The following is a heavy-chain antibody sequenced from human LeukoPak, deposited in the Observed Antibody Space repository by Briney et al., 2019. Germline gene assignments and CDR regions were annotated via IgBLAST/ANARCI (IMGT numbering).Heavy chain of an antibody. CDR2: ISAYNGKT. D-gene: IGHD3-22*01. V-gene: IGHV1-18*01. CDR3: ARGRGQNDGENYYDSHSDPGGGQDAFDI. J-gene: IGHJ3*02. CDR1: GYTFTTYG. Sequence: ASVTVSCRASGYTFTTYGISWVRQAPGQGLEWMGWISAYNGKTNYAQKLQGRVTMTTDTSTSTAYMELRSLRSDDTAVYYCARGRGQNDGENYYDSHSDPGGGQDAFDIWGQGTMVTVSS.